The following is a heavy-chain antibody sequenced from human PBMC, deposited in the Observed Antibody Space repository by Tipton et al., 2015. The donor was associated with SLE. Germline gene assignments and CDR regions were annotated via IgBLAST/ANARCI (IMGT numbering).Heavy chain of an antibody. CDR3: ARDLRGIAAAGFDAFDI. CDR2: IKQDGSEK. J-gene: IGHJ3*02. D-gene: IGHD6-13*01. CDR1: GFTFSSYW. V-gene: IGHV3-7*03. Sequence: SLRLSCAASGFTFSSYWMSWVRQAPGKGLEWVANIKQDGSEKYYVDSVKGRFTISRDNAKNSLYLQMNSLRAEDTAVYYCARDLRGIAAAGFDAFDIWGQGTMVTVSS.